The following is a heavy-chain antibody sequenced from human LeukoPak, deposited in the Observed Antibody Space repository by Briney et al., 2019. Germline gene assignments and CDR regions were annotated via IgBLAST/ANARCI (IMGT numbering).Heavy chain of an antibody. CDR1: GLTFSGQW. Sequence: PGESLRLSCVASGLTFSGQWLNWVRQAPGKGLEWVSYISSSSTIYYADSVKGRFTISRDNAKNSLYLQMNSLRAEDTAVYYCARWWLRSGDYWGQGTLVTVSS. J-gene: IGHJ4*02. CDR3: ARWWLRSGDY. V-gene: IGHV3-69-1*01. CDR2: ISSSSTI. D-gene: IGHD5-12*01.